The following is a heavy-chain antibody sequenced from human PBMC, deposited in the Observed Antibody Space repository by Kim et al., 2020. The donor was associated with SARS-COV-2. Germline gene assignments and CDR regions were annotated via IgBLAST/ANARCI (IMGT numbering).Heavy chain of an antibody. CDR2: IKQDGSEK. D-gene: IGHD6-19*01. J-gene: IGHJ6*02. CDR1: GFTFSSYW. Sequence: GGSLRLSCAASGFTFSSYWMSWVRQAPGKGLEWVANIKQDGSEKYYVDSVKGRFTISRDNAKNSLYLQMNSLRAEDTAVYYCARESGWYYYYGMDVWGQGTTVTVSS. CDR3: ARESGWYYYYGMDV. V-gene: IGHV3-7*01.